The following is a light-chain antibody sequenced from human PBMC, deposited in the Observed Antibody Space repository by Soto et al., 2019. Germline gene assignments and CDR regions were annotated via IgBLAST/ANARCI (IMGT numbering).Light chain of an antibody. CDR2: EVG. CDR3: SSYTSSSTLV. J-gene: IGLJ3*02. Sequence: QSALTQPASVSGSPGQSITISCSGTSSDVGGCKYVSWYQQHPGKAPKLMIYEVGNRPSGVSQRFSGSKSGNTASLTIFGLQAEDEADYYCSSYTSSSTLVFGGGTKLTVL. CDR1: SSDVGGCKY. V-gene: IGLV2-14*01.